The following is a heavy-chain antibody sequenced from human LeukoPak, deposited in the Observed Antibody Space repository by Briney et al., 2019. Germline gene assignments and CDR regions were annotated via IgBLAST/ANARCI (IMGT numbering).Heavy chain of an antibody. Sequence: SETLSLTCTVSGGSISSYYWSWIRQPPGKGLEWIGYIYYSGSTNYSPSLKSRVTISVDTSKNQFSLKLSSVTAADTAVYYCARDPGITGTLGRYYYYYGMDVWGQGTTVTVSS. CDR2: IYYSGST. V-gene: IGHV4-59*01. CDR1: GGSISSYY. CDR3: ARDPGITGTLGRYYYYYGMDV. D-gene: IGHD1-7*01. J-gene: IGHJ6*02.